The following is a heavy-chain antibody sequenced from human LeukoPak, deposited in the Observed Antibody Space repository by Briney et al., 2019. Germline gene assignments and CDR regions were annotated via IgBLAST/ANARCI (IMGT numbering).Heavy chain of an antibody. CDR2: INPSGGST. CDR3: ARADSGGDSSGYKWFDP. J-gene: IGHJ5*02. D-gene: IGHD3-22*01. Sequence: ASVKVSCKASGYTFSSYYMHWVRQAPGQGLEWMGIINPSGGSTSYAQKFQGRITMTRDTSTSTVYMELSSLRSEDTAVYYCARADSGGDSSGYKWFDPWGQGILVTVSS. CDR1: GYTFSSYY. V-gene: IGHV1-46*01.